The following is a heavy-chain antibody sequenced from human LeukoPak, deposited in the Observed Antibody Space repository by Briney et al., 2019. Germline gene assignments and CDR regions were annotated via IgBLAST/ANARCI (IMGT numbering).Heavy chain of an antibody. J-gene: IGHJ4*02. CDR3: AKPNSGSYPTAYDC. V-gene: IGHV3-23*01. CDR1: GITFNNFA. D-gene: IGHD3-16*02. Sequence: GSLRLSCTVSGITFNNFAMNWVRQTPGKGLEWVSTISGSGGTTYYADSVKGRFTISRDNSKNTMILQMNSLRAEDTAVYYCAKPNSGSYPTAYDCWGQGTLVTVSS. CDR2: ISGSGGTT.